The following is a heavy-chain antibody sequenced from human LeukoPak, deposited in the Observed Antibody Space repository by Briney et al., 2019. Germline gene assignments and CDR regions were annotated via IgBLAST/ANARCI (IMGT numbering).Heavy chain of an antibody. CDR1: GGSISSSSYY. Sequence: SETLSLTCTVSGGSISSSSYYWGWIRQPPGKGLEWIGSIYYSGSTYYNPSLKSRVTISVDTSKNQFSLKLSSVTAADTAVYYCARGPTYCSSTSCYSGFAFDIWGQGTMVTVSS. V-gene: IGHV4-39*07. D-gene: IGHD2-2*01. CDR3: ARGPTYCSSTSCYSGFAFDI. J-gene: IGHJ3*02. CDR2: IYYSGST.